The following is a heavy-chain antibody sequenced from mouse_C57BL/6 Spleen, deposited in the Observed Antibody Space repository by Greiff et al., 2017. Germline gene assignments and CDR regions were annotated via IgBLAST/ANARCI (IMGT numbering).Heavy chain of an antibody. CDR1: GYSITSGYY. CDR3: ARDYGSSPWFAY. CDR2: ISYDGSN. Sequence: EVQLQESGPGLVKPSQSLSLTCSVTGYSITSGYYWNWIRQFPGNKLEWMGYISYDGSNNYNPSLKNRISIPRDTSKNQFFLKLNSVTTEDTATYYCARDYGSSPWFAYWGQGTLVTVSA. J-gene: IGHJ3*01. D-gene: IGHD1-1*01. V-gene: IGHV3-6*01.